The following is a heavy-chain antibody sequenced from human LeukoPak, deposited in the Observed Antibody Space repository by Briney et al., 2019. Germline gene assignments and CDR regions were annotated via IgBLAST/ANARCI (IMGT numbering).Heavy chain of an antibody. CDR2: ISYDGSNK. V-gene: IGHV3-30-3*01. D-gene: IGHD6-19*01. Sequence: PGRSLRLSCAASGFTFSSYAMHWVRQAPGKGLEWVAVISYDGSNKYYADSVKGRFTISRDNAKNTLYLQMNSLRADDTSVYYCTTITHTSGRDYWGQGTLVTVSS. CDR1: GFTFSSYA. J-gene: IGHJ4*02. CDR3: TTITHTSGRDY.